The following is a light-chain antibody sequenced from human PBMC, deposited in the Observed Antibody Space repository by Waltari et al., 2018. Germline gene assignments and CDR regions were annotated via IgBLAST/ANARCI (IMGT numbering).Light chain of an antibody. CDR3: QQYDDVPPYT. Sequence: DIHLTQTPSSLSASVGDRVTITCQTSDDINAFLNWYQQKPGTAPKLLIYDASSLVTGVPSRFSGDGSGSLFTLTISSLQPEDFATYYCQQYDDVPPYTFDPGTKVNLK. CDR1: DDINAF. J-gene: IGKJ3*01. V-gene: IGKV1-33*01. CDR2: DAS.